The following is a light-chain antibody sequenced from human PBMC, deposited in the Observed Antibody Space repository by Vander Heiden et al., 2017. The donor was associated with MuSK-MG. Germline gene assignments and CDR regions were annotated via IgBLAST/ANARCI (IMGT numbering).Light chain of an antibody. CDR2: AS. Sequence: ASRLESGVPSRFSGSGYGTDYTLPISSRQPEDFATYYCQQDYSKEAYSFGQGTKLEIK. V-gene: IGKV1-NL1*01. J-gene: IGKJ2*01. CDR3: QQDYSKEAYS.